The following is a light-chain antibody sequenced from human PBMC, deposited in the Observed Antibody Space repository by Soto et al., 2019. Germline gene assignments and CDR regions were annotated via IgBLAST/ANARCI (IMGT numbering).Light chain of an antibody. V-gene: IGLV1-44*01. CDR1: SFNIGSNT. CDR3: AAWDDSLNGYV. J-gene: IGLJ1*01. Sequence: QSALTQPPSASGTPGQRVTISCSGSSFNIGSNTVSWYQHLPGTAPKLLIYSNNQRPSGVPDRFSGSKSGTSASLAISGLQSGDEADYYCAAWDDSLNGYVFGIGTKLTVL. CDR2: SNN.